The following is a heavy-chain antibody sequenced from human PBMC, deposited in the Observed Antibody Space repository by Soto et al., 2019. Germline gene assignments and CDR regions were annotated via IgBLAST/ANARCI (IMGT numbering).Heavy chain of an antibody. J-gene: IGHJ4*02. V-gene: IGHV3-7*03. CDR2: IKEDGSEK. CDR1: GFTFSSHW. CDR3: VRVGRLGGY. Sequence: GGSLRLSCAASGFTFSSHWMSWVRQAPGKGLEWVANIKEDGSEKYYVDSVKGRFTISRDNAKNSLFLQMNSLKAEDTAVYYCVRVGRLGGYWGQGTLVTVSS. D-gene: IGHD3-16*01.